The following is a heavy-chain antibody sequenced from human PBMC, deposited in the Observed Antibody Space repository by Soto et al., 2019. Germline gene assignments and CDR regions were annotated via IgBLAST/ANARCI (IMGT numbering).Heavy chain of an antibody. J-gene: IGHJ5*02. CDR2: IYHSGST. CDR3: ARHTAVVGDSFDP. Sequence: PSETLSLTCTVSGGSISSDYYSWSWIRQPPGKGLEWIGYIYHSGSTFYSPSLSSRVTISIDRSKNQVSLKLRSVTAADTAVYYCARHTAVVGDSFDPSGQGVVVTLSS. V-gene: IGHV4-30-2*01. CDR1: GGSISSDYYS. D-gene: IGHD5-18*01.